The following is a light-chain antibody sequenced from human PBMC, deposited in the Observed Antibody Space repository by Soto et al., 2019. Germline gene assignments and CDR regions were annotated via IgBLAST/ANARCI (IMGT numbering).Light chain of an antibody. Sequence: QSVLTQPPSVSGAPGQRVTISCTGSSSNIGAGYDVHWYQQLPGTAPKLLIYGNSNRPSGVPDRVSGSKSGTSASLAITGLQAEDEADYDCQSYDRSLSGYVFGTGTKLTVL. CDR3: QSYDRSLSGYV. CDR2: GNS. J-gene: IGLJ1*01. CDR1: SSNIGAGYD. V-gene: IGLV1-40*01.